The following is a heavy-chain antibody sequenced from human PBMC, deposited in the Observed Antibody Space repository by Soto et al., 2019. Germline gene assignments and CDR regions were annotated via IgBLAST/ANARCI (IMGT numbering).Heavy chain of an antibody. D-gene: IGHD6-19*01. CDR1: GGSISSYY. V-gene: IGHV4-59*01. CDR2: IYYSGST. Sequence: SETLSLTCTVSGGSISSYYWSWIRQPPGKGLEWIGYIYYSGSTNYNPSLKSRVTISVDTSKNQFSLKLSSVTAADTAVYYCAREKWAVAAVNWFDNWGQGTLVTVS. J-gene: IGHJ5*02. CDR3: AREKWAVAAVNWFDN.